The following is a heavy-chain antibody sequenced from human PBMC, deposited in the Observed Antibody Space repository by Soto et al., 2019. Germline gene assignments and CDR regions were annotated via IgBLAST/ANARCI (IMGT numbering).Heavy chain of an antibody. CDR2: ISGSVGST. J-gene: IGHJ4*02. Sequence: GGSLRLSCAASGFTFSSYAMSWVRQAPGKGLEWVSAISGSVGSTYYADSVKGRFTISRDNSKNTLYLQMNSLRAEDTAVYYCAKDRGPIAVAGEIDYWGQGTLVTVSS. V-gene: IGHV3-23*01. CDR3: AKDRGPIAVAGEIDY. CDR1: GFTFSSYA. D-gene: IGHD6-19*01.